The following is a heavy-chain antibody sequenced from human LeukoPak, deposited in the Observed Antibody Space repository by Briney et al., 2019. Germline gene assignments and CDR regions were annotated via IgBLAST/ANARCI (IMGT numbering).Heavy chain of an antibody. CDR2: ISGGGRTT. CDR3: AKNVVFTRYFDS. D-gene: IGHD2-21*01. Sequence: PGGSLRLSCAASRFTFSNHAMSWVRQAPGKGLQWVSVISGGGRTTEYADSVKGRFTVSRDNSVNTLSLHMDSLRVEDTAIYYCAKNVVFTRYFDSWGQGTLVTVSS. V-gene: IGHV3-23*01. CDR1: RFTFSNHA. J-gene: IGHJ4*02.